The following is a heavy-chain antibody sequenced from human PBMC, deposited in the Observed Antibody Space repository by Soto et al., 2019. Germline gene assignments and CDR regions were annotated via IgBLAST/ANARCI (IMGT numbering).Heavy chain of an antibody. V-gene: IGHV3-23*01. D-gene: IGHD3-22*01. Sequence: PGGSLRLSCEASGFTFSSYAMSWVRQAPGKGLEWVSAISGSGGSTYYADSVKGRFTISRDNSKNTLYLQMNSLRAEDTAVYYCAKGTQDYYYDSSGYYVYWGQGTLVTVSS. CDR2: ISGSGGST. CDR1: GFTFSSYA. J-gene: IGHJ4*02. CDR3: AKGTQDYYYDSSGYYVY.